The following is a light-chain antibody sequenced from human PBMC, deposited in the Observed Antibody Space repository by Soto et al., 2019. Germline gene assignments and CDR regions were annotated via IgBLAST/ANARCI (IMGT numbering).Light chain of an antibody. CDR1: QSLVHSDGNTY. Sequence: DVVMTQSPLSLPVTLGQPASISCRSSQSLVHSDGNTYLNWFQQRPGQSPRRLIYKVSNRDTGIQDRYSGRESGTDFIQKISTVEAEDIGVYYYKQDTNWPWTFGQGNKVEIK. V-gene: IGKV2-30*02. CDR3: KQDTNWPWT. J-gene: IGKJ1*01. CDR2: KVS.